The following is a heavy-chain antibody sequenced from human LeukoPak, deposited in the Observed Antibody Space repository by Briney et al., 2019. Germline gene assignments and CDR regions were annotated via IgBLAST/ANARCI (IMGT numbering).Heavy chain of an antibody. D-gene: IGHD3-3*01. CDR3: ASELDFWSGLDY. J-gene: IGHJ4*02. Sequence: ASVKVSCKASGYTFTGYYMHWVRQAPGQGLEWMGWINPNSGGTNYAQKLQGRVTMTRDTSISTAYMELSRLRSDDTAVYYCASELDFWSGLDYWGQGNLVTVLS. CDR1: GYTFTGYY. CDR2: INPNSGGT. V-gene: IGHV1-2*02.